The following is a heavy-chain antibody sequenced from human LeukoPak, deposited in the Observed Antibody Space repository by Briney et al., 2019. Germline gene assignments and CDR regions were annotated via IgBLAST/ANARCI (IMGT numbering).Heavy chain of an antibody. Sequence: GESLKISCKVEGYSFTRYWIGWVRQTPGKGLEWMGIIHPGDSDTKYSPSFQGQVTMSADKSISTAYLQWSSLKASDTAIYYCARSPQFYGSGKGMDVWGQGTTVTVSS. D-gene: IGHD3-10*01. CDR1: GYSFTRYW. CDR3: ARSPQFYGSGKGMDV. CDR2: IHPGDSDT. J-gene: IGHJ6*02. V-gene: IGHV5-51*01.